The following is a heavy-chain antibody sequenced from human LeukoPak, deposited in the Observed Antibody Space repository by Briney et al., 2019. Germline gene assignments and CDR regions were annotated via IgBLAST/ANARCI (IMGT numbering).Heavy chain of an antibody. D-gene: IGHD3-22*01. Sequence: SETLSLTCTVSGGSLSISSYYWGWIRHPPGKGLEWIGSISYSRSTSYHPSLKSRVTISVDTFKNHFSLKLSSVTAAGTAVYYCARDLPWHYDSSGYYYGWFVPWGQGTLVTVSS. CDR2: ISYSRST. CDR3: ARDLPWHYDSSGYYYGWFVP. CDR1: GGSLSISSYY. V-gene: IGHV4-39*07. J-gene: IGHJ5*02.